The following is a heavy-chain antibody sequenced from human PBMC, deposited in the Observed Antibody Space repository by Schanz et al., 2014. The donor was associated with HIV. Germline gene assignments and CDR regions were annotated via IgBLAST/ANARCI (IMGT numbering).Heavy chain of an antibody. CDR3: ARGAAEMATMTPWRY. V-gene: IGHV1-18*01. D-gene: IGHD5-12*01. CDR2: ISAYNGNT. J-gene: IGHJ4*02. Sequence: QVQLVQSGAEVTEPGASVKVSCKASGYTFTSYGINWVRQAPGQGLEWMGWISAYNGNTNYAQKLQGRVTMTTDTSTSTAYMDLRSLRSDDTAVYYCARGAAEMATMTPWRYWGQGTLVTVSS. CDR1: GYTFTSYG.